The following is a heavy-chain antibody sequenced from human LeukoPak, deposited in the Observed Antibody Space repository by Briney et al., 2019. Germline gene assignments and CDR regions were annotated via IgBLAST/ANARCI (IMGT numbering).Heavy chain of an antibody. CDR3: AKDGWAAAGISDI. CDR2: ISGSGGST. V-gene: IGHV3-23*01. D-gene: IGHD6-13*01. CDR1: GFTFSSYG. Sequence: PGGSLRLSCAASGFTFSSYGLSWVRQAPGKGLEWVSGISGSGGSTYYADSVKGRFTISRDNSKNTLYLQMNSLRAEDTAVYYCAKDGWAAAGISDIWGQGTMVTVSS. J-gene: IGHJ3*02.